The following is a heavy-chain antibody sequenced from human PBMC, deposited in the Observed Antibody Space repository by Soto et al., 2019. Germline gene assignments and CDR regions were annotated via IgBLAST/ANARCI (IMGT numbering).Heavy chain of an antibody. Sequence: ASVKVSCKASGYTFTSYYMHWVRQAPGQGLEWMGIINPSGGSTSYAQKFQGSATMTRDTSTSTVYMELSSLRSEDTAVYYCARANFWSAPREGKYYYGMDVWGQGTTVTVSS. CDR1: GYTFTSYY. V-gene: IGHV1-46*01. J-gene: IGHJ6*02. D-gene: IGHD3-3*01. CDR3: ARANFWSAPREGKYYYGMDV. CDR2: INPSGGST.